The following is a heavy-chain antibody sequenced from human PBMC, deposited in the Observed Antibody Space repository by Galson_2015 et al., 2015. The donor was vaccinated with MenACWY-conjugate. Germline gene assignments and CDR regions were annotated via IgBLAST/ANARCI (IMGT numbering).Heavy chain of an antibody. Sequence: VKVSCKVSGYTFTDYYIHWVQQAPGKGLEWMGLVDPEDHKTIYAEKFQGRITITADTSTDTTYMQLHSLRSEDTAVYYCVSERGVPATFERGDWFAPWGQGTLVTVSS. CDR3: VSERGVPATFERGDWFAP. CDR1: GYTFTDYY. CDR2: VDPEDHKT. V-gene: IGHV1-69-2*01. D-gene: IGHD2/OR15-2a*01. J-gene: IGHJ5*02.